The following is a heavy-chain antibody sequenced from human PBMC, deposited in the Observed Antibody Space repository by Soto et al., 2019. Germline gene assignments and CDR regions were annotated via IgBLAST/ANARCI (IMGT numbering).Heavy chain of an antibody. CDR3: ARGISTPGVDY. J-gene: IGHJ4*02. D-gene: IGHD2-15*01. Sequence: EVQLVESGGVLVQPGGSLRLSCAASGFTFSSYWMNWVRQAPGKGLEWVANINQDGSQKFFVDSVKGRFTISRDNANNSLYLQMNSLRAEDTAVYYCARGISTPGVDYWGQGTLVTVSS. V-gene: IGHV3-7*03. CDR1: GFTFSSYW. CDR2: INQDGSQK.